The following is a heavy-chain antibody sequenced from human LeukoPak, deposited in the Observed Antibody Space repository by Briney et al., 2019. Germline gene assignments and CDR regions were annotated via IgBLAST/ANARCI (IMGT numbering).Heavy chain of an antibody. V-gene: IGHV4-4*02. CDR1: GGSISSSNW. CDR2: INHSGRT. CDR3: ARKRFVVVAAWWFDP. Sequence: SSETLSLTCAVSGGSISSSNWWSWLRHPPGKGLDGIGEINHSGRTNYNPSLKSRITISVDTSKNQFSLKLSSVTAADTAVYYCARKRFVVVAAWWFDPWGQGTLVTVSS. D-gene: IGHD2-15*01. J-gene: IGHJ5*02.